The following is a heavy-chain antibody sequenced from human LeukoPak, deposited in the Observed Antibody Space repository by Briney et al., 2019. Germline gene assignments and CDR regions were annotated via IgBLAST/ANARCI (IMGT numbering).Heavy chain of an antibody. CDR3: AKAPLDH. CDR1: GFTFSSYG. CDR2: ISYDGSNK. V-gene: IGHV3-30*18. J-gene: IGHJ4*02. Sequence: PGGSLRLSCAASGFTFSSYGMHWVRQAPGKGLEWVAVISYDGSNKYYADSMKGRFTISRDNSKNTLYLQMNSLRAEDTAVYYCAKAPLDHWGQGTLVTVSS.